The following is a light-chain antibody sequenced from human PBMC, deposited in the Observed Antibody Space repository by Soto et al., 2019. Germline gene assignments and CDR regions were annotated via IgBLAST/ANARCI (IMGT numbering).Light chain of an antibody. Sequence: EIVLTQSPGTLSFSPGERATLSCRASQSGSSSYLAWYQQNPGQAPRLLIYGASSRATAIPDRFSGGGSGTDFTLTISRLEPEDFAVYYCQQYGSSPPYTFGQGTKLEIK. CDR3: QQYGSSPPYT. CDR1: QSGSSSY. CDR2: GAS. V-gene: IGKV3-20*01. J-gene: IGKJ2*01.